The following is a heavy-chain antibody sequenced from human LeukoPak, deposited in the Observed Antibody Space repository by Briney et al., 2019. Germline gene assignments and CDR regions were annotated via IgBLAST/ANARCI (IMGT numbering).Heavy chain of an antibody. J-gene: IGHJ5*02. CDR3: ARVFGQQLAFDP. Sequence: GGSLRLSCAASGFTFSSYSMNWVRQAPGKGLEWVSSISSSSSYIYYADSVKGRFTISRDNAKNSLYLQMNSLRAEDTVVYYCARVFGQQLAFDPWGQGTLVTVSS. D-gene: IGHD6-13*01. V-gene: IGHV3-21*01. CDR2: ISSSSSYI. CDR1: GFTFSSYS.